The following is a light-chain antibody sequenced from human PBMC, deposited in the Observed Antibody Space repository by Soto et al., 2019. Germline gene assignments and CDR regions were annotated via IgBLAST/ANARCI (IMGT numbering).Light chain of an antibody. V-gene: IGKV3-20*01. J-gene: IGKJ5*01. Sequence: EIVLTQSPGTLSLSPGERATLSCRASQSVGRDYLAWFQQKPGQAPRLFIHDASSRATGIPDRFSGSGSGTDFTLTISRLEPEDFAVYYCQQYAYSPITFGQGTRLEIK. CDR2: DAS. CDR3: QQYAYSPIT. CDR1: QSVGRDY.